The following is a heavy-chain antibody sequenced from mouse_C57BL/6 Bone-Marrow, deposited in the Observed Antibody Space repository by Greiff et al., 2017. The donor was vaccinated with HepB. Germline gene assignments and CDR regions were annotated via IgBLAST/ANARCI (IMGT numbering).Heavy chain of an antibody. Sequence: EVKVVESGEGLVKPGGSLKLSCAASGFTFSSYAMSWVRQTPEKRLEWVAYISSGGDYIYYADTVKGRFTISRDNARNTLYLQMSSLKSEDTAMYYCTRVPHYYGSRENYFDYWGQGTTLTVSS. CDR2: ISSGGDYI. CDR1: GFTFSSYA. V-gene: IGHV5-9-1*02. J-gene: IGHJ2*01. CDR3: TRVPHYYGSRENYFDY. D-gene: IGHD1-1*01.